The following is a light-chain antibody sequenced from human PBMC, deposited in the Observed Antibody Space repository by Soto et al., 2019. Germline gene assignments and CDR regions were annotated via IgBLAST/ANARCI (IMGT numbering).Light chain of an antibody. V-gene: IGLV2-14*01. CDR1: SGDIGSYNR. CDR2: GVT. Sequence: QSALTQPASVSGSPGQSITISCTGTSGDIGSYNRVSWYQRHPGKAPKLIIYGVTDRPSGVSNRFSGSKSGNTASLTISGLQAEDEAEYYCSSYTNINTRACVFGTGTKLTVL. J-gene: IGLJ1*01. CDR3: SSYTNINTRACV.